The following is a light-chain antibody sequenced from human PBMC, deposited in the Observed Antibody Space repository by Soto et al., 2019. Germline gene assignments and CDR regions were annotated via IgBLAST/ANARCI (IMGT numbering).Light chain of an antibody. J-gene: IGLJ2*01. CDR3: CSYAGSSTFVV. CDR1: SSDVGSYNL. Sequence: QSALTQPASVSGSPGQSITLSCTGTSSDVGSYNLVSWYQQHPGKAPKLMIYEGSKRPSGVSNRLSGSKSGNTASLTISGLQAEDEADYYCCSYAGSSTFVVFGGGTQLTVL. CDR2: EGS. V-gene: IGLV2-23*03.